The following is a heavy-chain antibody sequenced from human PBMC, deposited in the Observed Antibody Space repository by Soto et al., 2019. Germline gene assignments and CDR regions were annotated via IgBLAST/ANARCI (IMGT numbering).Heavy chain of an antibody. CDR3: ARDGVYSSGWQRDY. CDR2: TYYRSKWCN. J-gene: IGHJ4*02. V-gene: IGHV6-1*01. D-gene: IGHD6-19*01. Sequence: SQTLSLTCAISGDSVSSNSAAWNWIRQSPSRGLEWLGRTYYRSKWCNDYAVSVKSRITINPDTSKNQFSLQLNSVTPEATPVHYCARDGVYSSGWQRDYWGQGTLVTVSS. CDR1: GDSVSSNSAA.